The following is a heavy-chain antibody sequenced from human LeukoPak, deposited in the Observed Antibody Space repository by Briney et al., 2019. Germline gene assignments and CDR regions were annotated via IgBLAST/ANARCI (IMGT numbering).Heavy chain of an antibody. D-gene: IGHD3-16*01. Sequence: SQTLSLTCTVSGGSISSGGYYWSWIRQHPGKGLEWIGYIYYSGSTYYNPFLKSRVTISVDTSKNQFSLKLSSVTAADTAVYYCARGPPYVRVYFQHWGQGTLVTVSS. CDR1: GGSISSGGYY. CDR3: ARGPPYVRVYFQH. CDR2: IYYSGST. V-gene: IGHV4-31*03. J-gene: IGHJ1*01.